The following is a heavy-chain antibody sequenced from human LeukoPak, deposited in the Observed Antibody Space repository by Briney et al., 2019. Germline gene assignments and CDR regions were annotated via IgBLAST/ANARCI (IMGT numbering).Heavy chain of an antibody. J-gene: IGHJ4*02. CDR2: IWYDGSNK. CDR3: ARGANNWNYRSYFDY. D-gene: IGHD1-7*01. Sequence: PGGSLRLSCATSGFTFSRYAMHWVRQAPGKGLEWVAVIWYDGSNKYYPDSVKGRFTISRDNSKNTLYLQMNSLRAEDTAVYYCARGANNWNYRSYFDYWGQGTLVTVSS. V-gene: IGHV3-33*08. CDR1: GFTFSRYA.